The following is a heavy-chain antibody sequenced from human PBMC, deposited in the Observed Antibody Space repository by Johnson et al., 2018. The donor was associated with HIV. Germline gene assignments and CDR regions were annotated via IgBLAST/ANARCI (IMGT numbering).Heavy chain of an antibody. D-gene: IGHD3-22*01. J-gene: IGHJ3*02. CDR3: AKVRDYYDSSGYSYYDAFDI. V-gene: IGHV3-23*04. CDR1: GFTFDDYT. CDR2: ISGSGGST. Sequence: VQLVESGGVVVQPGGSLRLSCAASGFTFDDYTMHWVRQAPGKGLEWVSAISGSGGSTYYADSVKGRFTISRDNSKNTLYLQMNSLRAEDTAVYYCAKVRDYYDSSGYSYYDAFDIWGQGTMFTVSS.